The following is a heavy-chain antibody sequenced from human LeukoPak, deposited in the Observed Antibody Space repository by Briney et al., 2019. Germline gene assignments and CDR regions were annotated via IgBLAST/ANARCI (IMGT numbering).Heavy chain of an antibody. CDR1: GGTFSSYA. CDR3: ARDGVRGVPWFDP. J-gene: IGHJ5*02. V-gene: IGHV1-69*13. Sequence: AASVKVSCKASGGTFSSYAISWVRQAPGQGLEWMGGIIPIFGTANYAQKFQGRVTITADESTSTAYMELSSLRSEDTAVYYCARDGVRGVPWFDPWGQGTLVTVSS. CDR2: IIPIFGTA. D-gene: IGHD3-10*01.